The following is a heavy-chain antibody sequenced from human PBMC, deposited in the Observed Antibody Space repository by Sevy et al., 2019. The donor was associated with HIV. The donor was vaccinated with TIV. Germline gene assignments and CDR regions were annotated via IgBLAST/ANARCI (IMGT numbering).Heavy chain of an antibody. D-gene: IGHD6-25*01. CDR1: GFTFNFYA. Sequence: GGSLILSCVASGFTFNFYAMSWVRQAPGKGLEWVSSIGGSGGSTYYADSVKGRFTISRDNSKNTLSLQMDSLRAEDTAVYYCAKDFRPYRAAVFDYWGQGALVTVSS. CDR3: AKDFRPYRAAVFDY. V-gene: IGHV3-23*01. J-gene: IGHJ4*02. CDR2: IGGSGGST.